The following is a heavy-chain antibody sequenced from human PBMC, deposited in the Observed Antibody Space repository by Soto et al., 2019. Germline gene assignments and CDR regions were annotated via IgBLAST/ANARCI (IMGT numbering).Heavy chain of an antibody. D-gene: IGHD3-22*01. CDR1: GYTFTRYD. V-gene: IGHV1-8*01. J-gene: IGHJ6*02. CDR3: ARGYGDSSGYYSDYYGMDV. CDR2: MNPNSGNT. Sequence: GASVKVSCKASGYTFTRYDINWVRQATGRGLEWMGWMNPNSGNTGYAQKFQGRVTMTRNTSISTAYMELSSLRSEDTAVYYCARGYGDSSGYYSDYYGMDVWGQGTTVTVSS.